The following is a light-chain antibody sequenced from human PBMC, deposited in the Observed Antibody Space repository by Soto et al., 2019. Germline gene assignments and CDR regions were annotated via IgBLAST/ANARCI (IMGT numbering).Light chain of an antibody. V-gene: IGKV1-5*03. CDR1: RNIGSW. CDR2: KSS. CDR3: QQHANYPIT. J-gene: IGKJ4*01. Sequence: DIQMTQSPSTLSASIGDRVTITCRASRNIGSWLAWYQQKAGTAPNLLIYKSSTLDTGVPSRFSGSASGTEFTLTISRLQPDDFANYYCQQHANYPITFGGGTKVEI.